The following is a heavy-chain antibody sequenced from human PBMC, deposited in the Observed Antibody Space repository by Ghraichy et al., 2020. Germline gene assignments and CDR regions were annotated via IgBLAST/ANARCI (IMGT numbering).Heavy chain of an antibody. J-gene: IGHJ4*02. D-gene: IGHD6-19*01. CDR3: ARDLGSGWYFDY. V-gene: IGHV3-7*01. CDR1: GFIFSGYW. Sequence: LSLTCAASGFIFSGYWMSWVRQAPGKGLEWVANIKKDGSEKYYVDSVKGRFTISRDNAKNSLYLQMNSLRAEDMAVYYCARDLGSGWYFDYWGQGTLVTVSS. CDR2: IKKDGSEK.